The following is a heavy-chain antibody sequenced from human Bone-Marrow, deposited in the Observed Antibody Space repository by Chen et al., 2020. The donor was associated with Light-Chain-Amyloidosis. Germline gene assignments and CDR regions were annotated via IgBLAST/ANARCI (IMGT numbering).Heavy chain of an antibody. CDR3: ARDWYDYVWGSYRYPFDY. J-gene: IGHJ4*02. Sequence: QVQLQESGPGLVKPSQTLSLTCTVSGGSISSGSSYWSWIRQPAGKGLEWIGRIYTSGSTNYNPSLKSRVTISVDTSKNQFYLKLSSVTAADTAVYYCARDWYDYVWGSYRYPFDYWGQGTLVTVSS. V-gene: IGHV4-61*02. CDR1: GGSISSGSSY. CDR2: IYTSGST. D-gene: IGHD3-16*02.